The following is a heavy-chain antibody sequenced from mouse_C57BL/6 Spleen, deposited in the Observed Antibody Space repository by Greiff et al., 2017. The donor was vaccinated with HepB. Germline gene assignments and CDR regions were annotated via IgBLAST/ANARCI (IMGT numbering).Heavy chain of an antibody. Sequence: DVQLQESGGGLVKPGGSLKLSCAASGFTFSDYGMHWVRQAPEKGLEWVAYISSGSSTIYYADTVKGRFTISRDNAKNTLFLQMTSLRSEDTAMYYCAKNWVFDYWGQGTTLTVSS. CDR1: GFTFSDYG. CDR3: AKNWVFDY. J-gene: IGHJ2*01. CDR2: ISSGSSTI. D-gene: IGHD4-1*01. V-gene: IGHV5-17*01.